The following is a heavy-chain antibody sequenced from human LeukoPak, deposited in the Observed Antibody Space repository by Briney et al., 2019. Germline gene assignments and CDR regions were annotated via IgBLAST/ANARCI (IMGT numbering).Heavy chain of an antibody. CDR2: IYYSGST. V-gene: IGHV4-59*01. CDR3: ARAGISAAGFDP. J-gene: IGHJ5*02. D-gene: IGHD6-13*01. Sequence: SETLSLTCTVSGGSIFSYYWSWIRQPPGKGLEWIGYIYYSGSTNYNPSLKSRVTISVDTSKNQFSLKLSSVTAADTAVYYCARAGISAAGFDPWGQGTLVTVSS. CDR1: GGSIFSYY.